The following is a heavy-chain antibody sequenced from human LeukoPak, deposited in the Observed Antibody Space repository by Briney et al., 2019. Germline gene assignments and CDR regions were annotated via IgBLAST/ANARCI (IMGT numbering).Heavy chain of an antibody. D-gene: IGHD1-1*01. V-gene: IGHV4-39*01. CDR2: IYYSGST. Sequence: SETLSLTCTVSGGSISDSDYYWGWIPQPPGKGLEWIGSIYYSGSTYYNPSLKRRVTMSVDTSKNQFSLKLSSVTAADTAVYYCAVVVATGTTWAFDIWGQGTMVTVSS. CDR3: AVVVATGTTWAFDI. J-gene: IGHJ3*02. CDR1: GGSISDSDYY.